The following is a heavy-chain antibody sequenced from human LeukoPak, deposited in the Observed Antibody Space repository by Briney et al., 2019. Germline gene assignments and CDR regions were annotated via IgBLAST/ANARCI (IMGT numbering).Heavy chain of an antibody. V-gene: IGHV1-18*01. Sequence: GASVKVSCKAPGYTFTNFGISWVRQAPGQGLEWMGWISAYNGNTNYAQKVQDRVTMTTDTSTSTAYMELRSLRSDDTAVYYCGRAGGWAREDYKADAFDIWGQGTMVTVSS. J-gene: IGHJ3*02. CDR2: ISAYNGNT. CDR1: GYTFTNFG. CDR3: GRAGGWAREDYKADAFDI. D-gene: IGHD6-19*01.